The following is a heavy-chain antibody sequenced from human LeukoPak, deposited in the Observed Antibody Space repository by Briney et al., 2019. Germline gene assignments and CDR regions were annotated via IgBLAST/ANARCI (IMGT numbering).Heavy chain of an antibody. CDR3: AKDGREGVLLWFGEPSSLRTPDYFDY. Sequence: GGSLRLSCAASRFPFRTYAMHWVRQAPGKGLEWVAVISYDGSNKYYADSVKGRFTISRDNSKNTLYLQMNSLRAEDTAVYYCAKDGREGVLLWFGEPSSLRTPDYFDYWGQGTLVTVSS. CDR1: RFPFRTYA. CDR2: ISYDGSNK. D-gene: IGHD3-10*01. J-gene: IGHJ4*02. V-gene: IGHV3-30*04.